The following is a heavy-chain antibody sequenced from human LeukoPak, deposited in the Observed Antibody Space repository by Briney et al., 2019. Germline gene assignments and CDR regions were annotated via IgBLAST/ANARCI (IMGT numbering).Heavy chain of an antibody. D-gene: IGHD4-11*01. Sequence: GASVKVSCKASGYTFTGYYMHWVRQAPGQGLEWMGWINPNSGGTNYAQKFQGRVTMTTDTSTSTVYMELTRLTSEDTAVYYCARSTTSLIALDVWGPGTRVTVSS. CDR1: GYTFTGYY. J-gene: IGHJ3*01. V-gene: IGHV1-2*02. CDR2: INPNSGGT. CDR3: ARSTTSLIALDV.